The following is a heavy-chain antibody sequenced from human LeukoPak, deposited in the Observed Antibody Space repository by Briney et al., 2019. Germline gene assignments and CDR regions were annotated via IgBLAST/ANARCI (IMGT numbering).Heavy chain of an antibody. Sequence: PGGSLRLSCAASGFTFRNHWMHWARHTPGKGLVWVSRISSDGSSTTYAVSVKGRFTISRDNAKNTLYLQMNNLRAEDTAMYYCARDQRVTGRTDIDYWGQGALVIVSS. CDR2: ISSDGSST. CDR3: ARDQRVTGRTDIDY. J-gene: IGHJ4*02. D-gene: IGHD4-11*01. CDR1: GFTFRNHW. V-gene: IGHV3-74*03.